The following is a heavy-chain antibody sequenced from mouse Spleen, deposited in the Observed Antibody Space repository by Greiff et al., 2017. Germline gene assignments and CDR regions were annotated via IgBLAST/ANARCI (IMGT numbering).Heavy chain of an antibody. J-gene: IGHJ4*01. CDR2: IDPENGDT. V-gene: IGHV14-4*01. Sequence: VQLQQSGAELVRPGASVKLSCTASGLNIKDDYMHWVRQRPEQGLEWIGWIDPENGDTEYASKFQGQATITADTSSNTVYLQLSSLTSEDTDVYYCTMITTRGYAMDYWGQGTSVTVSS. CDR1: GLNIKDDY. CDR3: TMITTRGYAMDY. D-gene: IGHD2-4*01.